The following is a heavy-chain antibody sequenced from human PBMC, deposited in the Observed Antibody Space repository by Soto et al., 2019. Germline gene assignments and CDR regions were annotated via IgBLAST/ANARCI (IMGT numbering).Heavy chain of an antibody. V-gene: IGHV4-61*03. Sequence: QVQLQESGPGLVKPSETLSLTCSVSGGSVSNASFYWTWIRQAPGTGLEYIGYIFYTGVTNYNPSLSSRVTISLDTSKTHFSLKLTSMTAADPAVYYCVRVLDSSWYADLWGRGTLVTVSS. J-gene: IGHJ2*01. CDR1: GGSVSNASFY. CDR3: VRVLDSSWYADL. CDR2: IFYTGVT. D-gene: IGHD3-22*01.